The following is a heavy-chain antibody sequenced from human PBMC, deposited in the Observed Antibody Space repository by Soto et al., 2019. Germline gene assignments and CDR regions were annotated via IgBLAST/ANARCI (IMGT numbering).Heavy chain of an antibody. Sequence: PSETLSLTCAVYGGSFSGCYWSWIRQPPGKGLEWIGEINHSGSTNYNPSLKSRVTISVDTSKNQFSLKLSSVTAADTAVYYCARGLSSSSWSRQSQHWLYFDPWGQGTLVTVSS. V-gene: IGHV4-34*01. CDR1: GGSFSGCY. D-gene: IGHD6-13*01. CDR2: INHSGST. J-gene: IGHJ5*02. CDR3: ARGLSSSSWSRQSQHWLYFDP.